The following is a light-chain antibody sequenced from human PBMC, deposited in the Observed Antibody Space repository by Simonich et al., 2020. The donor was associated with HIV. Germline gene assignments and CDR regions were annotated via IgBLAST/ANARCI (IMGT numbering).Light chain of an antibody. CDR2: DVS. V-gene: IGLV2-14*03. Sequence: QSALTQPASVSGSPGQSITISCTGTSSDVGGFNYVSWYQHHPGKAPKLMIYDVSKRPSGVSNRFSGSKSGNTASLTISGLQTDDEADYYCSSFTGTRTFGVFGGGTKLTVL. CDR3: SSFTGTRTFGV. J-gene: IGLJ3*02. CDR1: SSDVGGFNY.